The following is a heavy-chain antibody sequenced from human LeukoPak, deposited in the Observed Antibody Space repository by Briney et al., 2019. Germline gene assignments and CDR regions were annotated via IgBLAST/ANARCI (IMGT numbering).Heavy chain of an antibody. CDR1: GFTSTTAW. V-gene: IGHV3-7*01. J-gene: IGHJ3*01. D-gene: IGHD6-13*01. CDR3: VVYKYILSWSAFDF. CDR2: IRQDGSDK. Sequence: GGSLTLSCAISGFTSTTAWMTWVRQAPGKGLEWVADIRQDGSDKYYVDSVKGRFIISRDNAKKSVSLHLNNLRVEDTAVYYCVVYKYILSWSAFDFWGRGTMVTVSS.